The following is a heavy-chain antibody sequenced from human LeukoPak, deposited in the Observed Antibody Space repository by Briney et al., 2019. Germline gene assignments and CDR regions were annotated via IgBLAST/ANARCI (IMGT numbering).Heavy chain of an antibody. Sequence: ASVKVSCKASGYTFTSYGISWVRQAPGQGLEWMGWISAYNGNTNYAQKLQGRVTMTTDTSTSTAYMELRSLRSDDTAVYYCARKYCSSTSCYGGNAFDIWGQETMVNVSS. J-gene: IGHJ3*02. CDR2: ISAYNGNT. CDR1: GYTFTSYG. D-gene: IGHD2-2*01. CDR3: ARKYCSSTSCYGGNAFDI. V-gene: IGHV1-18*04.